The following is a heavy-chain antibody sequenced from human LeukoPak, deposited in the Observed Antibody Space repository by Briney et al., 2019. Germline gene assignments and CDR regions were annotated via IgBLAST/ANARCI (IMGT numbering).Heavy chain of an antibody. D-gene: IGHD6-19*01. CDR3: AKEGCSGWSFDY. CDR1: GFTFKNYG. J-gene: IGHJ4*02. CDR2: ISWNSGSI. Sequence: PGGSLRLSCAASGFTFKNYGMNWVRQAPGKGLEWVSGISWNSGSIGYADSVKGRFTISRDNAKNSLYLQMNSLRAEDTALYYCAKEGCSGWSFDYWGQGTLVTVSS. V-gene: IGHV3-9*01.